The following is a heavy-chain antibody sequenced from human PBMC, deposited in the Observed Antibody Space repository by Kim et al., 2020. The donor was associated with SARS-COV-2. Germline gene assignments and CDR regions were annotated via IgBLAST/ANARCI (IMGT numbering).Heavy chain of an antibody. V-gene: IGHV4-59*01. CDR3: ARFSCSGGSCYSGFDY. Sequence: LKSRVTIAVDTSKIQFSLKLSSVTAADTAVYYCARFSCSGGSCYSGFDYWGQGTLVTVSS. D-gene: IGHD2-15*01. J-gene: IGHJ4*02.